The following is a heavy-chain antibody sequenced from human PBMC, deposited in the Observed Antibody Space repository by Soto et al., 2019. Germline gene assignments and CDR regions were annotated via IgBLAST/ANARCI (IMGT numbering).Heavy chain of an antibody. CDR1: GYTFTTYD. CDR3: VRGGFLSHDHVIIAPATLGFDP. D-gene: IGHD2-2*01. V-gene: IGHV1-8*01. J-gene: IGHJ5*02. CDR2: MNPNRTNT. Sequence: QVQLMQSGAEVKKPGASVKVSCKASGYTFTTYDINWVRQAPGQGLEWMGWMNPNRTNTGYAEKFRGRVTMTRDTSISTAYMELSSLRSDDTAVYYCVRGGFLSHDHVIIAPATLGFDPWGQGTLVTVSS.